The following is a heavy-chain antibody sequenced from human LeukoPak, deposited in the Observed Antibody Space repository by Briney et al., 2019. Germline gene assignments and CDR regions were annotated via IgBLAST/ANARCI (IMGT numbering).Heavy chain of an antibody. Sequence: SETLSLTCTVSSGSISSGGYYWSWIRQHPGKGLEWIGYIYYSGSTYYNPSLKSRVTISVDTSKNQFSLKLSSVTAADTAVYYCARYSDYGDYVYDYWGQGTLVTVSS. CDR3: ARYSDYGDYVYDY. CDR2: IYYSGST. D-gene: IGHD4-17*01. V-gene: IGHV4-31*03. J-gene: IGHJ4*02. CDR1: SGSISSGGYY.